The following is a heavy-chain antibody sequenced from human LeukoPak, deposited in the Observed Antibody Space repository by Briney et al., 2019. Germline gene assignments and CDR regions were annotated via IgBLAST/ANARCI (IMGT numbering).Heavy chain of an antibody. CDR3: ARDRSEYSSSPSDY. V-gene: IGHV1-18*01. CDR2: ISAYNGNT. D-gene: IGHD6-6*01. Sequence: GASVKASCKASGYTFTSYGISWVRQAPGQGLEWMGWISAYNGNTNYAQKLQGRVTMTTDTSTSTAYMELRSLRSDDTAVYYCARDRSEYSSSPSDYWGQGTLVTVSS. CDR1: GYTFTSYG. J-gene: IGHJ4*02.